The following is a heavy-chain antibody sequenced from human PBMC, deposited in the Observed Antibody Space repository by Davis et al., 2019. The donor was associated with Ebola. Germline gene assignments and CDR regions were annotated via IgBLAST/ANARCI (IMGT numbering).Heavy chain of an antibody. V-gene: IGHV1-8*01. J-gene: IGHJ5*02. CDR1: GYTFTSYD. D-gene: IGHD2-15*01. CDR3: AKDRVVAVTRWES. CDR2: MNPNSGNT. Sequence: ASVKVSCKASGYTFTSYDINWVRQATGQGLEWMGWMNPNSGNTGYAQKFQGRVTMTRNTSISTAYMELSSLRAEDTAMYYCAKDRVVAVTRWESWGQGTLVTVSS.